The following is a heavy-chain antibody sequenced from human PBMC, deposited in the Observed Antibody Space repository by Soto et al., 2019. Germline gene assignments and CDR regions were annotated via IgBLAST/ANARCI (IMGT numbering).Heavy chain of an antibody. J-gene: IGHJ3*02. CDR1: GYTDTSYA. V-gene: IGHV1-3*01. CDR3: ARELHLYSSDPIRPPVQVFDI. D-gene: IGHD2-15*01. CDR2: INASNGTT. Sequence: ASVKVTCKASGYTDTSYAMHWARQAPGQRLEWMGWINASNGTTNYSQKFQGRVTITRDKSTSTAYMELSSLRSEDTAVYYCARELHLYSSDPIRPPVQVFDILGQGTM.